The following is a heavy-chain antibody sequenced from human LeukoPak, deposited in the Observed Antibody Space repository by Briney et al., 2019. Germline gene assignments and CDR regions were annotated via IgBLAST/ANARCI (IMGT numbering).Heavy chain of an antibody. Sequence: GGSLRLSCAASGFTFTNFAMNWVRQAPGKGLEWVSSISGSGDKTYYADSVKVRFTISRDTSKNSLYLQMNSLRAEDTAVYYCARERGYGFTMIHPMWGQGTLVTVSS. CDR2: ISGSGDKT. J-gene: IGHJ4*02. D-gene: IGHD3-22*01. CDR3: ARERGYGFTMIHPM. V-gene: IGHV3-23*01. CDR1: GFTFTNFA.